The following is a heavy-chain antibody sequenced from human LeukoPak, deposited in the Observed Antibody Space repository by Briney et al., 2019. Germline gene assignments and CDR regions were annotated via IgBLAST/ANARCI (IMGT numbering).Heavy chain of an antibody. CDR2: IRGSGDST. J-gene: IGHJ3*01. CDR1: GFTFSSYA. D-gene: IGHD3-16*01. V-gene: IGHV3-23*01. CDR3: AKDPFAFRLGAFDS. Sequence: GGSLRLSCAASGFTFSSYAMTCVRQAPGQGLESFSSIRGSGDSTYYADSVKGRFTISRDNSKSTLFLQMNSLRVEDTAVYYCAKDPFAFRLGAFDSWGQGTMVTVSS.